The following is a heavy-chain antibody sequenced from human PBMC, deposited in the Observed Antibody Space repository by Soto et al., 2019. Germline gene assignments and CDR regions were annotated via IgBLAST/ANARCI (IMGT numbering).Heavy chain of an antibody. CDR2: ISHEGNSK. J-gene: IGHJ4*02. CDR1: GFTFSVFG. V-gene: IGHV3-30*18. D-gene: IGHD6-19*01. Sequence: GGSLRLSCAASGFTFSVFGMHWVRHAPGKGPAWVSVISHEGNSKHYADSVKGRFTISRDNAKNTLSLLMDSLRPEDTALYYCAKTITLSPSDDSRGRGALIDHWGQGTLVTVSS. CDR3: AKTITLSPSDDSRGRGALIDH.